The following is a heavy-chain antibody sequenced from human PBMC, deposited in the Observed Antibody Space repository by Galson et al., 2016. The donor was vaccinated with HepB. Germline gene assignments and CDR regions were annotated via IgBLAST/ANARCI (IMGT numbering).Heavy chain of an antibody. Sequence: SLRLSCAASGFTFSSYGMHWVRQAPGKGLEWVAVIWYDGSNKYYADSVKGRFTISRDNSKNTLYLQMNSLRAEDTAVYYCARGETVAIFPRRNYYYYGMDVWGQGTTVTVSS. CDR2: IWYDGSNK. V-gene: IGHV3-33*01. J-gene: IGHJ6*02. CDR1: GFTFSSYG. D-gene: IGHD4-17*01. CDR3: ARGETVAIFPRRNYYYYGMDV.